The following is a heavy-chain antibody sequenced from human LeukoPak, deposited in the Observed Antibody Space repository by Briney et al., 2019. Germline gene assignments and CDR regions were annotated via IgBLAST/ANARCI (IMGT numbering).Heavy chain of an antibody. CDR3: AKVLRKCLVNSYFDY. Sequence: PGGSLRLSCAASGFTFSSYGMHWVRQAPGKGLEWVAVISYDGSNKYYADSVKGRFTISRDNSKNTLYLQMNSLRVEDTAVYYWAKVLRKCLVNSYFDYGARETLATASS. D-gene: IGHD6-19*01. CDR2: ISYDGSNK. CDR1: GFTFSSYG. V-gene: IGHV3-30*18. J-gene: IGHJ4*02.